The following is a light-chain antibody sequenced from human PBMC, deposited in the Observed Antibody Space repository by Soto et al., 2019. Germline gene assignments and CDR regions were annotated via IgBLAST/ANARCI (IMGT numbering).Light chain of an antibody. Sequence: IVMTQSPATLSVSPGERATLSCRAGQSVSSNLAWYQQKPGQAPRLLIYGASTRATGIPARFSGSGSGTEFTLTISSLQSEDFAVYYCQQYNNWPWTFGQGTKVDI. J-gene: IGKJ1*01. CDR3: QQYNNWPWT. V-gene: IGKV3-15*01. CDR2: GAS. CDR1: QSVSSN.